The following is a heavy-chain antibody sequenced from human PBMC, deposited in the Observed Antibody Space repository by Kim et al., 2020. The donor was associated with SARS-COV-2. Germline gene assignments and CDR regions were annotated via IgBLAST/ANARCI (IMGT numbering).Heavy chain of an antibody. CDR1: GFTFSSYA. CDR2: ISGSGGST. J-gene: IGHJ4*02. D-gene: IGHD3-3*01. CDR3: AKDPTYAYYDFWRGKGYFDY. V-gene: IGHV3-23*01. Sequence: GGSLRLSCAASGFTFSSYAMSWVRQAPGKGLEWVSAISGSGGSTYYADSVKGRITISRDNSKNTLYLQMNSLRAEDTAVYYCAKDPTYAYYDFWRGKGYFDYWGQGTLVTVSS.